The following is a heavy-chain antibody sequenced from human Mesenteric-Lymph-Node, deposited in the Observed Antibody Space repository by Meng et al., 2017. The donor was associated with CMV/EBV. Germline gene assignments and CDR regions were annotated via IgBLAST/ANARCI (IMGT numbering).Heavy chain of an antibody. CDR1: GFTFSSYA. J-gene: IGHJ5*02. CDR2: ISDSGGST. CDR3: AKRDTTSA. D-gene: IGHD5-18*01. V-gene: IGHV3-23*01. Sequence: GESLKISCAASGFTFSSYAMSWVRQAPGKGLEWVSSISDSGGSTYYADSVKGRFTISRDNSNNTLYLQMNSLRAEDTAVYYCAKRDTTSAWGQGTLVTVPS.